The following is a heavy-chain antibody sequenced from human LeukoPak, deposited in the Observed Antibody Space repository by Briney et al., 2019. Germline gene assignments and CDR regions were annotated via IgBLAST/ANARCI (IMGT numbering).Heavy chain of an antibody. CDR1: GFTFSSYS. V-gene: IGHV3-21*01. CDR2: FSSSSSYI. Sequence: PGGSLRLSWAASGFTFSSYSMTGVPQAPGRGWEWVSPFSSSSSYIYYADSVKGRFTISRDNAKNSLYLQMNSLRAEDTAVYYCAREDSYYYGSGSYPFDYWGQGTLVTVSS. D-gene: IGHD3-10*01. J-gene: IGHJ4*02. CDR3: AREDSYYYGSGSYPFDY.